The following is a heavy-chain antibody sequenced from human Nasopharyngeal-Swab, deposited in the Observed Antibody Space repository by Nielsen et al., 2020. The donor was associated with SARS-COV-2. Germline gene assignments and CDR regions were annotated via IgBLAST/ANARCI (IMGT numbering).Heavy chain of an antibody. CDR3: AHSPSSSTVTTTWFDP. J-gene: IGHJ5*02. Sequence: WMRQPPGRAREWLALIYWDDDERYSPSLKSRLTITKDTSKNQVVLTMTNMDPVDTATYYCAHSPSSSTVTTTWFDPWGQGTLVTVSS. CDR2: IYWDDDE. V-gene: IGHV2-5*02. D-gene: IGHD4-17*01.